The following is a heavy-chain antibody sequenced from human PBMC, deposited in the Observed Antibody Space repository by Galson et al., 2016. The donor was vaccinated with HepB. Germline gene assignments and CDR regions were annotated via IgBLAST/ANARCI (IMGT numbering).Heavy chain of an antibody. Sequence: PALVKPTQTLTLTCAFSGFSLITGGEAVAWIRQPPGKALEWLALIYWDNDKRYNTSLKSRLAINKDPSQNQVVLTMTNMDPADTATYYCAHTAWGYYYGLDGWGQGTTVTVSS. CDR1: GFSLITGGEA. CDR2: IYWDNDK. J-gene: IGHJ6*02. CDR3: AHTAWGYYYGLDG. V-gene: IGHV2-5*02. D-gene: IGHD7-27*01.